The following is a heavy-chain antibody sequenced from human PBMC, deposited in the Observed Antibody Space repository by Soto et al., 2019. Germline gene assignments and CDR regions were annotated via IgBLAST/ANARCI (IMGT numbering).Heavy chain of an antibody. CDR1: CGSISSYY. Sequence: SETLSLTCTVSCGSISSYYWSWIRQPAGKGLEWIGRIYTTGSTIYNPSLKSRITMSVDTSKNQFSLKVSTVTAADTAVYYCARDGTGTTGWFDPWGQGTLVTVSS. CDR2: IYTTGST. J-gene: IGHJ5*02. D-gene: IGHD1-1*01. V-gene: IGHV4-4*07. CDR3: ARDGTGTTGWFDP.